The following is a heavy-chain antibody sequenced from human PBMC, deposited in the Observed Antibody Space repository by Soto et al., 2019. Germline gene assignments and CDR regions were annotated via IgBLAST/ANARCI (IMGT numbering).Heavy chain of an antibody. CDR1: GFSLSRNW. CDR3: ARTPLGWLTLDY. J-gene: IGHJ4*02. D-gene: IGHD6-19*01. V-gene: IGHV3-7*01. Sequence: PGGSLRLSCAASGFSLSRNWMNWVRQAPGKGLEWVANIKQDGSEKYYVDSVKGRFTISRDNAKNSMYLQMTSLRAEDTAVYYCARTPLGWLTLDYWGQGILVTVSS. CDR2: IKQDGSEK.